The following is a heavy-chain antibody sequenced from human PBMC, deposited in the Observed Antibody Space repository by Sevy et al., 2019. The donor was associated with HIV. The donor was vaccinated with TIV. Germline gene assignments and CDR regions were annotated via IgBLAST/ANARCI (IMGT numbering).Heavy chain of an antibody. CDR1: GGSFSGYY. CDR3: AWARWYYGSGSYYNVQRGYYYGMDV. J-gene: IGHJ6*02. CDR2: INHSGST. D-gene: IGHD3-10*01. V-gene: IGHV4-34*01. Sequence: SETLSLTCAVYGGSFSGYYWSWIRQPPGKGLEWIGEINHSGSTNYNPSLKSRVTISVDTSKNQFFLKRSLVTAGDTAVYYCAWARWYYGSGSYYNVQRGYYYGMDVWGQGTTVTVSS.